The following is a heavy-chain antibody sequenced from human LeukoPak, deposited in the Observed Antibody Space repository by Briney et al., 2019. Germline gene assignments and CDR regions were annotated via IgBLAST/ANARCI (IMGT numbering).Heavy chain of an antibody. CDR1: GFTFSSHA. Sequence: GGSLRLSCAASGFTFSSHAMNWVRQAPGKGLEWVSAISGSGGTTYSADSVKGRFTISRDNSRNMLYLQMNSLRAEDTAVYYCAKDRGYYDFWSGYPTDYYFDYWGQGTLVTVSS. V-gene: IGHV3-23*01. CDR2: ISGSGGTT. D-gene: IGHD3-3*01. CDR3: AKDRGYYDFWSGYPTDYYFDY. J-gene: IGHJ4*02.